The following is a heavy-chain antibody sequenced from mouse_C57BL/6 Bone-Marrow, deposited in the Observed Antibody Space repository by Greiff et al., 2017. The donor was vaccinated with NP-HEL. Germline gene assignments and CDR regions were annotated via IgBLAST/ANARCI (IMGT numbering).Heavy chain of an antibody. D-gene: IGHD1-1*01. Sequence: EVMLVESGGGLVKPGGSLKLSCAASGFTFSSYAMSWVRQTPEKRLEWVATISDGGSYTYYPDNVKGRFTISRDNAKNNLYLQMSHLKSEDTAMYYCARGYGFYAMDYGGQGTSVTVSS. CDR1: GFTFSSYA. CDR2: ISDGGSYT. J-gene: IGHJ4*01. V-gene: IGHV5-4*03. CDR3: ARGYGFYAMDY.